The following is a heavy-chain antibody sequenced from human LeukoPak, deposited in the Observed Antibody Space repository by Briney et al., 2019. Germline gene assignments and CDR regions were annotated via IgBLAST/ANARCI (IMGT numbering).Heavy chain of an antibody. CDR3: ATYSSSNAREFQY. Sequence: QPGGFLRLSCAASGFTFSDSAIHWVRQAPGKGLEWVANIKQDGSEKYYVDSVRGRFTISRDNAKISLYLQMNSLRAEDTAVYYCATYSSSNAREFQYWGQGTLVTVSS. CDR1: GFTFSDSA. CDR2: IKQDGSEK. V-gene: IGHV3-7*01. D-gene: IGHD2-2*01. J-gene: IGHJ1*01.